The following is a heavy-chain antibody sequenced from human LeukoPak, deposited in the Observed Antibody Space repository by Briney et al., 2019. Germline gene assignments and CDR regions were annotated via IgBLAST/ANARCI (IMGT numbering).Heavy chain of an antibody. CDR3: AKVQWFGELSAFDC. D-gene: IGHD3-10*01. J-gene: IGHJ4*02. CDR1: GFTFASDA. Sequence: GASLRLSCAASGFTFASDAMSWVRQAPGKGLEWVSGIRGGISDTYYADSVKGRFTISRDNSKNTLYLQMNSLTAEDTALYYCAKVQWFGELSAFDCWGQGTLVTVSS. V-gene: IGHV3-23*01. CDR2: IRGGISDT.